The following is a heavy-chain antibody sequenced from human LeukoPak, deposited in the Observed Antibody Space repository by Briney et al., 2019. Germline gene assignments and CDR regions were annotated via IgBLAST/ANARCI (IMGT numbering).Heavy chain of an antibody. CDR1: GGSISSYY. CDR3: ARLRGAAGLDY. D-gene: IGHD1-26*01. J-gene: IGHJ4*02. CDR2: LYPSGST. V-gene: IGHV4-4*09. Sequence: PSETLSLTCTVSGGSISSYYWSWIRQPPGKGLEWIGYLYPSGSTNYNPSLKSRVTISVDTSKNQFSLKLSSVTAADTAVYYCARLRGAAGLDYWGQGTLVTVSS.